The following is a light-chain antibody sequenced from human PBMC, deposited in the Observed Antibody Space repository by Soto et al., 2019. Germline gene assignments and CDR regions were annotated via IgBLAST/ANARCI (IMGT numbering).Light chain of an antibody. CDR3: ASYTSSDTPFL. CDR2: VVS. J-gene: IGLJ1*01. Sequence: QSALTQPASVSGSPGKSITISCTGPRSDVGTYNYVSWYQQHPDKAPKLIIYVVSTRPSGVSNRFAGSKSGNTASLNISGLQAEDEADYYGASYTSSDTPFLFGTGTKVTVL. V-gene: IGLV2-14*01. CDR1: RSDVGTYNY.